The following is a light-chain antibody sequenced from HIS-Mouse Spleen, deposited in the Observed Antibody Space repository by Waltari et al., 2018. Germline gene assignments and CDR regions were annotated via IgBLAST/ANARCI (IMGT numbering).Light chain of an antibody. CDR3: CSYAGSSTWV. Sequence: QSALTQPASVSGSPGQSITISCPGTSSDVGSYNLVPWYQQPPAKAPKLMIYEGSKRPSGVSNRFSGSKSGNTASLTISGLQAEDEADYYCCSYAGSSTWVFGGGTKLTVL. CDR1: SSDVGSYNL. V-gene: IGLV2-23*01. J-gene: IGLJ3*02. CDR2: EGS.